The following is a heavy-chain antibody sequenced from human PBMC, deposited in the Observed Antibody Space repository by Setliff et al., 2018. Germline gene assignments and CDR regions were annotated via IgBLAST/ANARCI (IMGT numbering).Heavy chain of an antibody. CDR1: GYSFTSYW. D-gene: IGHD5-12*01. CDR2: IYPRDSDT. J-gene: IGHJ5*02. Sequence: GESLKISCKGSGYSFTSYWIGWVRQMPGKGLEWMGIIYPRDSDTRYSPSFQGQVTISADKSITTAYLQWSRLKVSDSGIYYCARGRRDGYKAGFDPWGRGTLVTVSS. CDR3: ARGRRDGYKAGFDP. V-gene: IGHV5-51*01.